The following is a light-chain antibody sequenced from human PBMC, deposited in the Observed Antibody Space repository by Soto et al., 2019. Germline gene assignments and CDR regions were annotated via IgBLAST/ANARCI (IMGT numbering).Light chain of an antibody. Sequence: DVVMTQSPLSLPVTLGQPASISCRSSQSLVYSDGNTYLNWFQQRPGQSQRRLIYEVSNRDSGVPDRFSHSGSGTDFTQKISRVEAEYVGVYYCMQGTHWPLTFGGGNQVEIK. CDR1: QSLVYSDGNTY. V-gene: IGKV2-30*01. CDR3: MQGTHWPLT. J-gene: IGKJ4*01. CDR2: EVS.